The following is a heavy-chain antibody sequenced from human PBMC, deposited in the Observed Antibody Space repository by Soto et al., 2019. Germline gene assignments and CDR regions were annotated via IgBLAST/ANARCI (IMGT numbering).Heavy chain of an antibody. D-gene: IGHD6-13*01. Sequence: EVQLVESGGGLVQPGGSLRLSCEASGFTFSFYSMNWVHQAPGKGLEWVSYISSGSSTIYLADSVKGRFTTSRDNAENSLYRQMNSLRVEDTTVYYCASTGNSSSWDVWGKGTTVTVSS. V-gene: IGHV3-48*01. CDR2: ISSGSSTI. CDR3: ASTGNSSSWDV. CDR1: GFTFSFYS. J-gene: IGHJ6*04.